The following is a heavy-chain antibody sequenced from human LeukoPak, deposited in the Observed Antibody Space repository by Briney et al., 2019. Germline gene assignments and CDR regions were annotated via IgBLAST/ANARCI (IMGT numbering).Heavy chain of an antibody. CDR1: GLTFSSYW. D-gene: IGHD2-15*01. V-gene: IGHV3-74*01. CDR3: ARESYCSGDSCYSGRAFDI. Sequence: GGSLRLSCAASGLTFSSYWMHWVRQAPGKGLVWVSRISTDGSRTTYADSVKGRFTISRDNAKNTLYLQMNSLRAEDTAVYYCARESYCSGDSCYSGRAFDIWGQGTMVTVSS. J-gene: IGHJ3*02. CDR2: ISTDGSRT.